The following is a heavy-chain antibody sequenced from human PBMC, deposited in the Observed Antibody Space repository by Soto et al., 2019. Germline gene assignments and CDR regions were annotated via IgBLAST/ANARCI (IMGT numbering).Heavy chain of an antibody. V-gene: IGHV4-39*01. D-gene: IGHD2-21*01. CDR2: VYHNGGA. CDR3: GRVVEGATRHTDPDS. J-gene: IGHJ5*01. CDR1: GVSIHNSHSF. Sequence: QVHLQESGPGLVKPSETLYLTCTVSGVSIHNSHSFWAWIRQPPGKGLQFIASVYHNGGAHYNSSLQSRVTISVDTANNQVSLRMRSLTAADTAFYYCGRVVEGATRHTDPDSWGQGILVTVSS.